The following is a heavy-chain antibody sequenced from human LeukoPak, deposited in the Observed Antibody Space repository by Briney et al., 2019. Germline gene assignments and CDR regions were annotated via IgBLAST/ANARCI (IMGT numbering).Heavy chain of an antibody. CDR3: TTDYYGSGSYYNTLLSLFDY. CDR1: GFSFTNAW. J-gene: IGHJ4*02. V-gene: IGHV3-15*01. Sequence: GGSLRLSCAASGFSFTNAWMSWVRQAPGKGLEWVGRIKSKTDGGTTDYAAPAKGRFTISRDDSKNTLYLQMNSLKTEDTAVYYCTTDYYGSGSYYNTLLSLFDYWGQGTLVTVSS. D-gene: IGHD3-10*01. CDR2: IKSKTDGGTT.